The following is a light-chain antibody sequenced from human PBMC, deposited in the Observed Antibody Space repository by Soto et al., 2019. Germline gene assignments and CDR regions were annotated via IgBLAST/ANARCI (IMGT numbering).Light chain of an antibody. CDR3: QHYDTYSP. Sequence: DIQMTQSPSTLSVSVGDRVTITCRASQIISNRLAWYQQKPGKAPKLLIYKTSSLESGVPARFSGSGSGTEFTLTISSLQPDDFATYFCQHYDTYSPFGGGTKVEIK. J-gene: IGKJ4*02. CDR1: QIISNR. CDR2: KTS. V-gene: IGKV1-5*03.